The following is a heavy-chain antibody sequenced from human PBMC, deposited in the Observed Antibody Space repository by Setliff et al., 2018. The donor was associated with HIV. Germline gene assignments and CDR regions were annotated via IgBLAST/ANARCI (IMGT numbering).Heavy chain of an antibody. Sequence: ASVKVSCKASGYTFSRYAMHWVRQAPGQRLEWMGWINTKTGNPTYAQGFTGRFVFSLDTSVSTAHLQISSLKAEDTAVYYCARAHLWFGESFPFDPWGQGTMVTVSS. CDR2: INTKTGNP. CDR1: GYTFSRYA. D-gene: IGHD3-10*01. V-gene: IGHV7-4-1*02. J-gene: IGHJ5*01. CDR3: ARAHLWFGESFPFDP.